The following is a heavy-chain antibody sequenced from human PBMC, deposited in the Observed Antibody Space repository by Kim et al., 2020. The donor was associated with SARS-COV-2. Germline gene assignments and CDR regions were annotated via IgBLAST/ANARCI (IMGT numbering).Heavy chain of an antibody. V-gene: IGHV4-39*07. CDR1: GGSISSSSYY. CDR2: IYYSGST. J-gene: IGHJ4*02. CDR3: ASRNYDSSGYYPVVDY. Sequence: SETLSLTCTVSGGSISSSSYYWGWIRQPPGKGLEWIGSIYYSGSTYYNPSLQSRVTISVDTSKNQFSLRLSSVTAAATAVYYCASRNYDSSGYYPVVDYWGQGTLVTVSS. D-gene: IGHD3-22*01.